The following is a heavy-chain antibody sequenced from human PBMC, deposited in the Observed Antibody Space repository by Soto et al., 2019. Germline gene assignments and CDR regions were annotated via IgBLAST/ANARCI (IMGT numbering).Heavy chain of an antibody. CDR1: GFSLTTSGMC. J-gene: IGHJ4*02. CDR3: ARGFRNNWNDDY. D-gene: IGHD1-20*01. Sequence: ESGPTLVNPTQTLTLTCTFSGFSLTTSGMCVSWIRQPPGKALEWLGLIDWDDDEFYNTSLRTRLNLSKDTAKNQVVLTMTNVDPVDTATYYCARGFRNNWNDDYWGPGILVTVSA. V-gene: IGHV2-70*13. CDR2: IDWDDDE.